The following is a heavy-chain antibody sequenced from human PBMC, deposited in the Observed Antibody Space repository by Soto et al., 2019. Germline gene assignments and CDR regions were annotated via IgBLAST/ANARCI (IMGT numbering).Heavy chain of an antibody. CDR2: ISYDGTNE. D-gene: IGHD3-16*01. CDR1: GFTFANYA. Sequence: QVQLVESGGGVVQPGRSLRLSCVASGFTFANYAMHWVRQAPGKGLEWVAVISYDGTNEYSADSVKGRSTISRDNSENTLYLQMDSLRAEDTAVYYCAKNSPKVITFPFYFDYWGQGALVTVSS. V-gene: IGHV3-30*18. J-gene: IGHJ4*02. CDR3: AKNSPKVITFPFYFDY.